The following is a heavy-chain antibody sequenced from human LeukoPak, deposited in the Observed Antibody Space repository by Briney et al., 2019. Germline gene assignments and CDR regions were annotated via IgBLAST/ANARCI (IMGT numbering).Heavy chain of an antibody. CDR1: GFTFSSYS. V-gene: IGHV3-21*01. D-gene: IGHD4-17*01. CDR2: ISSSSSYI. CDR3: ARGPRGDYKDY. Sequence: GGSLRLSCAASGFTFSSYSMNWVRQAPGKGLEWVASISSSSSYIYYADSVKGRFTISRDNAKNSLYLQMNSMRAEDTAVYYCARGPRGDYKDYWGQGTLVTVSS. J-gene: IGHJ4*02.